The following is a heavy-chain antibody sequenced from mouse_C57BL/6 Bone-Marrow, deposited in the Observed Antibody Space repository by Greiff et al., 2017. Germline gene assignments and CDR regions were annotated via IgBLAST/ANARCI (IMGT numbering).Heavy chain of an antibody. CDR1: GYSITSGYY. CDR2: ISYDGSN. V-gene: IGHV3-6*01. Sequence: DVKLQESGPGLVKPSQSLSLTCSVTGYSITSGYYWNWIRQFPGNKLEWMGYISYDGSNNYNPSLKNRISITRDTSKNQFFLKLNSVTTEDTATYYCARDLFADGYFWYFDVWGTGTTVTVSS. J-gene: IGHJ1*03. CDR3: ARDLFADGYFWYFDV. D-gene: IGHD2-3*01.